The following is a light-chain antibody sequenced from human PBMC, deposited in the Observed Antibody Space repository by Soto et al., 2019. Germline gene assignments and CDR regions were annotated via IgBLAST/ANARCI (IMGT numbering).Light chain of an antibody. Sequence: QSVLTQPASVSGSPGQSITFSCTGTSSDIGIYNYVSWYQQHPGKAPQLMIYEVNNRPSGVSNRFSGSKSGNTASLTISGLQAEDEADYYCCSYTTSNTYVFGTGTKLTVL. J-gene: IGLJ1*01. CDR1: SSDIGIYNY. V-gene: IGLV2-14*01. CDR3: CSYTTSNTYV. CDR2: EVN.